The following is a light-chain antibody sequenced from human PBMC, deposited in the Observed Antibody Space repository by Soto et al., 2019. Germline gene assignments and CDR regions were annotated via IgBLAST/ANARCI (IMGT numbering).Light chain of an antibody. CDR1: QSLGIS. CDR3: QQSYSGPRT. Sequence: DIQMTQSPSSLSASVGDRVTITCRASQSLGISLNWYQQYPGKAPKLLIYATSSLRTGVPSRFRGSGSGTDFTLTISSVQPDDFATYYCQQSYSGPRTFGQGTKLDVK. J-gene: IGKJ2*01. V-gene: IGKV1-39*01. CDR2: ATS.